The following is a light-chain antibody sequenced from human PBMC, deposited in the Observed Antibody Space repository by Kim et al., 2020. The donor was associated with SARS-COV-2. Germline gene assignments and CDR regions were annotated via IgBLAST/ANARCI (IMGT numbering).Light chain of an antibody. CDR3: QQYNNWPPIT. CDR2: GAY. Sequence: GAPGERATLSCRASQSISSNLAWYQQKPGQAPRLLIYGAYTRATGIPARFSGSGSGTEFTLTISSLQSEDFAVYYCQQYNNWPPITFGGGTKLEI. J-gene: IGKJ4*01. CDR1: QSISSN. V-gene: IGKV3-15*01.